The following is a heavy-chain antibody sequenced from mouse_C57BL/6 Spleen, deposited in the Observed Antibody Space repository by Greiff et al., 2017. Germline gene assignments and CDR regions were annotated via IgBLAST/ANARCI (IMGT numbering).Heavy chain of an antibody. Sequence: QVQLKQPGAELVKPGASVKVSCKASGYTFTSYWMHWVKQRPGQGLEWIGRIHPSDSDTNYNQKFKGKATLTVDKSSSTAYMQLSSLTSEDSAVYYCAMERPYYSNSGYFDVWGTGTTVTVSS. V-gene: IGHV1-74*01. J-gene: IGHJ1*03. CDR1: GYTFTSYW. D-gene: IGHD2-5*01. CDR3: AMERPYYSNSGYFDV. CDR2: IHPSDSDT.